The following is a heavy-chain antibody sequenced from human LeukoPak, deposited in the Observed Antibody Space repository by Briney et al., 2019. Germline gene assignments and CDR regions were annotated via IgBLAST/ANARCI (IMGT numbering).Heavy chain of an antibody. CDR2: ISYDGTTK. CDR3: ARDVLPYSGNYSATLGAGAFDI. V-gene: IGHV3-30*03. D-gene: IGHD1-26*01. CDR1: GFTFSSYG. Sequence: GGSLRLSCAASGFTFSSYGMHWVRQAPGKGLEWVAVISYDGTTKYYGDSVKGRFTISRDNSKNTLYLQMNSLRAEDTAVYYCARDVLPYSGNYSATLGAGAFDIWGQGTMVTVSS. J-gene: IGHJ3*02.